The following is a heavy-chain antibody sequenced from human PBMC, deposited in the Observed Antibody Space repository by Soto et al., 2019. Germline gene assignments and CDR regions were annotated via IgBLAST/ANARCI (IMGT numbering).Heavy chain of an antibody. V-gene: IGHV3-13*01. CDR1: GFTFSSYD. CDR2: IGTAGDT. Sequence: GGSLRLSCAASGFTFSSYDMHWVRQATGKGLEWGSAIGTAGDTYYPGSVKGRFTISRENAKNSLYLQMNSLRAGDTAVYYCARGGYYYDSSGYYYREGSWFDPSGQGTLVTVSS. D-gene: IGHD3-22*01. CDR3: ARGGYYYDSSGYYYREGSWFDP. J-gene: IGHJ5*02.